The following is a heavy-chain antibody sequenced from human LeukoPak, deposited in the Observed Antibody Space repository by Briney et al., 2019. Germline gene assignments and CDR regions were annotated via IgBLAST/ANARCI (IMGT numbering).Heavy chain of an antibody. CDR1: GYTFTGYY. J-gene: IGHJ6*02. Sequence: EASVKVSCKASGYTFTGYYMHWVRQAPGQGLEWMGWINPNSGGTNCAQKFQGWVTMTRDTSISTAYMELSRLRSDDTAVYYCARERDSSSWADPGYYYYGMDVWGQGTTVTVSS. D-gene: IGHD6-13*01. CDR2: INPNSGGT. CDR3: ARERDSSSWADPGYYYYGMDV. V-gene: IGHV1-2*04.